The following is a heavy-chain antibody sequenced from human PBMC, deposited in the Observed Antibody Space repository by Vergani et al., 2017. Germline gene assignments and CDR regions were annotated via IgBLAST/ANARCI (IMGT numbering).Heavy chain of an antibody. CDR1: GFTFRSYA. CDR2: ISGSGGST. D-gene: IGHD4-17*01. V-gene: IGHV3-23*01. J-gene: IGHJ4*02. CDR3: AKVITVTTDPVDY. Sequence: EVQLLESGGGLVQPGGSLRLSCAASGFTFRSYAMSWVRQAPGKGLEWVSAISGSGGSTYYADSVKGRFTISRDNSKNTLYLQMNSRRAEDTVVYYCAKVITVTTDPVDYWGQGTLVTVSS.